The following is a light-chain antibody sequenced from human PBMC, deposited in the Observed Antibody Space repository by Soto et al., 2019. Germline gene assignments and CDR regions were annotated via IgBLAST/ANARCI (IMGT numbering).Light chain of an antibody. CDR2: DAS. Sequence: EIVLTQSPATLSLSPGERATLSCRASQSVSNYLAWYQQKPGQAPRLLIYDASNRATGIPVRFRGSGSGTDFTLTISSLEPEDSAVYYCHQYGNSPFTFGPGTKVDIE. V-gene: IGKV3-11*01. CDR1: QSVSNY. CDR3: HQYGNSPFT. J-gene: IGKJ3*01.